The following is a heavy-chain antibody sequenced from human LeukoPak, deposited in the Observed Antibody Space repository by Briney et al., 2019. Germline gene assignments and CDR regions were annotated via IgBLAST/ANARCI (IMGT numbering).Heavy chain of an antibody. V-gene: IGHV3-7*01. CDR3: ARDGSGGSTQYYLFDP. Sequence: GGSLRLSCAVSGFTFSRYWMNWVRQAPGKGLEWVGNINHDGSEKYTVDSVKGRFTISRDNAKNSLYLQMNSLRAEDTAVYYCARDGSGGSTQYYLFDPWGQGTLVTVSS. J-gene: IGHJ5*02. CDR1: GFTFSRYW. D-gene: IGHD1-26*01. CDR2: INHDGSEK.